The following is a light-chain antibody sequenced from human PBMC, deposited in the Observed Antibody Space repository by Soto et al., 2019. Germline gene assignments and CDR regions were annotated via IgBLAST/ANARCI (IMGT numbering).Light chain of an antibody. V-gene: IGKV3-11*01. Sequence: EIVLTQSPATLSLSPGERAILSCRASESIRTFLAWYQQKPGQAPRLLIYGASSRATGIPARFSGSGSGADFARTISNLEPEDSAVYYCQQRSNWPPYTFGQGTKLEIK. CDR3: QQRSNWPPYT. CDR1: ESIRTF. J-gene: IGKJ2*01. CDR2: GAS.